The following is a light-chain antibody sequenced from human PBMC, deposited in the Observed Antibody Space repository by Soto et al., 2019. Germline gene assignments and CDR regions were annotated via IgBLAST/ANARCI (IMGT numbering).Light chain of an antibody. CDR2: AAS. V-gene: IGKV1-12*01. CDR1: QDVSNW. J-gene: IGKJ3*01. CDR3: QQYYSYLSFT. Sequence: DIQMTQSPSSVSASVGDRVTITCRASQDVSNWLAWYQQRPGKAPKLLIYAASTLQSGVPSRFSGSGSGTDFTLTISCLQSEDFATYYCQQYYSYLSFTFGPGTKVDIK.